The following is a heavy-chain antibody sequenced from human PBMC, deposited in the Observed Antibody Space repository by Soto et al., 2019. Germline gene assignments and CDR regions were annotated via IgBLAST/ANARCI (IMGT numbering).Heavy chain of an antibody. Sequence: SGTLSLTCAVYGGSFSGYYWSWVRQPPRKGLEWIGEINHSGSTNYNPSLKSRVTISVDTSKNQFSLKLSSVTAADTAVYYCARGGSSWSYYYYYGMDVWGQGTTVTVSS. CDR2: INHSGST. D-gene: IGHD6-13*01. J-gene: IGHJ6*02. CDR3: ARGGSSWSYYYYYGMDV. V-gene: IGHV4-34*01. CDR1: GGSFSGYY.